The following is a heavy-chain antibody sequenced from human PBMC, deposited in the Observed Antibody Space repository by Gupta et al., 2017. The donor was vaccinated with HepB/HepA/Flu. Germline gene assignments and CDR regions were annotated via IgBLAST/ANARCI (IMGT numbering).Heavy chain of an antibody. D-gene: IGHD1-14*01. CDR1: GFTCDDYG. J-gene: IGHJ4*02. V-gene: IGHV3-43*02. CDR2: ISETGRRA. CDR3: ANAKPMNY. Sequence: EVHLVESGGGVVQPGGSLRLSCAASGFTCDDYGMHWVRQGTGKGLEWSSVISETGRRAYYADSVKGRFTVSRDNSKNSLYLQMSSLRTEDTALYYCANAKPMNYWGQGTLVTVSS.